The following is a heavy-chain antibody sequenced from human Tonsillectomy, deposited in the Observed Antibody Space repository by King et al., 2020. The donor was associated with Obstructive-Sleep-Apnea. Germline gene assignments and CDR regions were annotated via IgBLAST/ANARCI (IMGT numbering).Heavy chain of an antibody. CDR3: ARGGDIVVVPAAKSTDAFDI. CDR1: GFTFSSYA. J-gene: IGHJ3*02. CDR2: ISYDGSNK. V-gene: IGHV3-30-3*01. Sequence: VQLVESGGGVVQPGRSLRLSCAASGFTFSSYAMHWVRQAPGKGLEWVAVISYDGSNKCYADSVKGRFTISRDNSKNTLYLQMNSLRAEDTAVYYCARGGDIVVVPAAKSTDAFDIWGQGTMVTVSS. D-gene: IGHD2-2*01.